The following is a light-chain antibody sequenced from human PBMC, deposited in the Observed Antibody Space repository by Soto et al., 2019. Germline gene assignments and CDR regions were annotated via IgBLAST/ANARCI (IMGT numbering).Light chain of an antibody. CDR1: SSDVGGYNY. Sequence: QSVLTQPASVSGSPGQSITISCTGTSSDVGGYNYVSWYQQYPGKAPKLIIYDVTERPSGVPDRFSGSKSGNTASLTVSGLRADDEAVYYCNSYAGGDSFDVIFGGGTQLTVL. CDR3: NSYAGGDSFDVI. CDR2: DVT. J-gene: IGLJ2*01. V-gene: IGLV2-8*01.